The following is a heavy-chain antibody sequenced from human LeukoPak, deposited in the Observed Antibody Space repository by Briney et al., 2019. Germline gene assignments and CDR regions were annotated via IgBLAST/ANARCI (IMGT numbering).Heavy chain of an antibody. CDR2: FDPEDGET. J-gene: IGHJ4*02. CDR3: ATDRITMIVVPIPQFDY. D-gene: IGHD3-22*01. Sequence: VASVKVSCKVSGYTLTELSMHWVRQAPGKGLEWMGGFDPEDGETIYAQKFQGRVTMTEDTSTDTAYMELSSLRSEDTAVYYCATDRITMIVVPIPQFDYWGQGTLVTVSS. V-gene: IGHV1-24*01. CDR1: GYTLTELS.